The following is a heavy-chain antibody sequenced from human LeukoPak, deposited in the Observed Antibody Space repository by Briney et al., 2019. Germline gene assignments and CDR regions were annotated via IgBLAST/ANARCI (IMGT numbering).Heavy chain of an antibody. D-gene: IGHD1-26*01. V-gene: IGHV4-39*01. Sequence: SETLCLTCTVSGASVSGSPYYWGWIRQPPGKGLEWIGSIYSSGSTYYNASLQSRVTISIETSKNQISLRLNSVTAADTAIYYCAKSGGYGLIDYWGQGTLVTVSS. CDR1: GASVSGSPYY. J-gene: IGHJ4*02. CDR3: AKSGGYGLIDY. CDR2: IYSSGST.